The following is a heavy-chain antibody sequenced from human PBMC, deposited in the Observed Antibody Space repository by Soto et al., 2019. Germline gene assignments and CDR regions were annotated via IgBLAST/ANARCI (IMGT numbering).Heavy chain of an antibody. J-gene: IGHJ5*02. Sequence: SVKVSCKASGGIFSSYAISWVRQAPGQGLERMGGIIPIFGTANYAQKFQGRVTITADKSTSTAYMELSSLRSEDTAVYYCARGGDESNLKFDPWGQGTLVTVSS. CDR2: IIPIFGTA. D-gene: IGHD2-21*02. CDR3: ARGGDESNLKFDP. CDR1: GGIFSSYA. V-gene: IGHV1-69*06.